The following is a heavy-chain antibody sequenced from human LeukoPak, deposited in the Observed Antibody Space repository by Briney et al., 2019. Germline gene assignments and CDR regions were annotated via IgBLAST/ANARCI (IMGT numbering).Heavy chain of an antibody. J-gene: IGHJ4*02. D-gene: IGHD3-10*01. V-gene: IGHV3-30*04. CDR3: ARDLRGAQFDY. CDR1: GFTFSSYA. Sequence: GRSLRLSCAASGFTFSSYAMHWVRQAPGKGLEWVAVISYDGSNKYYADSVKGRFTISRDNSKNTLYLQMNSLRAEDTAVYYCARDLRGAQFDYWGQGTLVTVSS. CDR2: ISYDGSNK.